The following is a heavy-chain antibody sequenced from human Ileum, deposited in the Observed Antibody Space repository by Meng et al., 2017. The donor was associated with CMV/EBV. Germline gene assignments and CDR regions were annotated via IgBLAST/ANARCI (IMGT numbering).Heavy chain of an antibody. CDR3: ARYQLLVDNWFDP. CDR2: IYYNGNT. CDR1: GGSVSSSSYY. J-gene: IGHJ5*02. V-gene: IGHV4-61*01. D-gene: IGHD2-2*01. Sequence: SGGSVSSSSYYWSWIRQPPGQGLEWIGYIYYNGNTNYNPSPKIRVTISVDTSKNQFSLKLSSVTAADTAVYYCARYQLLVDNWFDPWGQGPLVTVSS.